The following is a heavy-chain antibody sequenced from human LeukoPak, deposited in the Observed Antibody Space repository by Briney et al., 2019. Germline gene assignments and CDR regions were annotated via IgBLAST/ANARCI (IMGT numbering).Heavy chain of an antibody. V-gene: IGHV3-74*01. CDR1: GFTFSSYG. J-gene: IGHJ4*02. Sequence: AGGSLRLSCAASGFTFSSYGMRWVRQAPGKGLVWVSRINSDGSTTSYAASVKGRFTISRDTAKNTLYLQMNSLRAEDTAVYYCARGHHYYDSSAYYYWGQGTLVTVSS. D-gene: IGHD3-22*01. CDR2: INSDGSTT. CDR3: ARGHHYYDSSAYYY.